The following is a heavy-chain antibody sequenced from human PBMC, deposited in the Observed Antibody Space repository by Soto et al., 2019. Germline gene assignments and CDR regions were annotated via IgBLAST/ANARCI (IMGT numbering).Heavy chain of an antibody. CDR3: ARHAIFGVVTTNSNWFDP. Sequence: SQTLSLTCTVSGGSISGITYYWGWIRQPPGKGLEWIASIFYSGSTYYNPSLKSRVTISVDTSKSQFSLKLSSVTAADTAVYYCARHAIFGVVTTNSNWFDPWGQGTLVTVSS. CDR2: IFYSGST. V-gene: IGHV4-39*01. CDR1: GGSISGITYY. J-gene: IGHJ5*02. D-gene: IGHD3-3*01.